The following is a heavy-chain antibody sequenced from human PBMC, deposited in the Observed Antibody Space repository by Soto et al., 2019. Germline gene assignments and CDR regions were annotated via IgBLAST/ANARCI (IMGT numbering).Heavy chain of an antibody. J-gene: IGHJ4*02. D-gene: IGHD3-10*01. V-gene: IGHV4-30-4*01. CDR1: GGSISSGDYY. Sequence: QVQLQESGPGLVKPSQTLSLTCTVSGGSISSGDYYWSWIRQSPGKGLEWIGYIYYSGSTYYNPSLKSRVTISVDTSKNQFSLKLSSVTAADTAVYYCARGRTGHGSGSWVDYWGQGTLVTVSS. CDR3: ARGRTGHGSGSWVDY. CDR2: IYYSGST.